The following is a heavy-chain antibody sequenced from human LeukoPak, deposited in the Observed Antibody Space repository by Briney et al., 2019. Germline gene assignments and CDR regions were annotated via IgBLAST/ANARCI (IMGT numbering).Heavy chain of an antibody. V-gene: IGHV3-23*01. CDR1: GFTFSSYG. D-gene: IGHD3-10*01. CDR3: AKAYGSGKGFDY. CDR2: ISGIGGST. Sequence: AGGSLRLSCAASGFTFSSYGMSWVRQAPGKGLEWVSAISGIGGSTYYADSVKGRFTISRDNSKNTLYLQMTSLRAEDTAVYYCAKAYGSGKGFDYWGQGTLVTVSS. J-gene: IGHJ4*02.